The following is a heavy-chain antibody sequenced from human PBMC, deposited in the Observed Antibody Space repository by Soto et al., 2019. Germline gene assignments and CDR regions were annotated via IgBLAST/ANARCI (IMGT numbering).Heavy chain of an antibody. D-gene: IGHD6-19*01. CDR3: ARASAFIAVALWYFDY. Sequence: GGSLRLSCAASGFTFSSYWMHWVRQAPGKGLVWVSRINSDGSSTSYADSVKGRFTISRDNAKNTLYLQMNSLRAEDTAVYYCARASAFIAVALWYFDYWGQGTLVTVSS. CDR1: GFTFSSYW. J-gene: IGHJ4*02. CDR2: INSDGSST. V-gene: IGHV3-74*01.